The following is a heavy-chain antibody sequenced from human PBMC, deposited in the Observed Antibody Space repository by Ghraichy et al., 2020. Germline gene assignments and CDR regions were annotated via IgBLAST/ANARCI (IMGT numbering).Heavy chain of an antibody. V-gene: IGHV3-23*01. J-gene: IGHJ6*02. CDR1: GFTFSSYA. D-gene: IGHD4-11*01. CDR2: ISGSGGST. Sequence: GGSLRLSCAASGFTFSSYAMSWVRQAPGKGLEWVSAISGSGGSTYYADSVKGRFTISRDNSKNTLYLQMNSLRAEDTAVYYCAKDKLNQALSYSNPPREYDYYYYYGMDVWGQGTTVTVSS. CDR3: AKDKLNQALSYSNPPREYDYYYYYGMDV.